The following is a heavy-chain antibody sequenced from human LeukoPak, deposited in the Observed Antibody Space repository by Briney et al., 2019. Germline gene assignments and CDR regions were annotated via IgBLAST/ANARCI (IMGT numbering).Heavy chain of an antibody. CDR3: ARRSVYCSGGSCYSYYGMDV. D-gene: IGHD2-15*01. Sequence: GESLKISCKGSGYSFTSYWIGWVRQMPGKGLEWMGIIYPGDSDTRYSPSFQGQVTIPADKSISTAYLQWSSLKASDTAMYYCARRSVYCSGGSCYSYYGMDVWGQGTTVTVSS. CDR2: IYPGDSDT. V-gene: IGHV5-51*01. J-gene: IGHJ6*02. CDR1: GYSFTSYW.